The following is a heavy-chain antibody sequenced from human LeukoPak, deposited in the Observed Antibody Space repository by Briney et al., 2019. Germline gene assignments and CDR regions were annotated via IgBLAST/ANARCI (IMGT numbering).Heavy chain of an antibody. V-gene: IGHV1-8*01. D-gene: IGHD3-9*01. Sequence: GASVKVSCKASGYTFTSYDINWVRQATGQGLEWMGWMNPNSGNTGYAQKFQGRVTMTRNTSISTAYMELSSLRSEDTAVYYCARGKDILTGYYSFLYYYYGMDVWGQGTTVTVSS. CDR1: GYTFTSYD. J-gene: IGHJ6*02. CDR3: ARGKDILTGYYSFLYYYYGMDV. CDR2: MNPNSGNT.